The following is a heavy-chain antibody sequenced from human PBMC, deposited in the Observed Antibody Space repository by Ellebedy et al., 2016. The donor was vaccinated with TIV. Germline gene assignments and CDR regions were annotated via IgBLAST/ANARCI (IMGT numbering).Heavy chain of an antibody. J-gene: IGHJ4*02. D-gene: IGHD2-15*01. Sequence: GGSLRLXXVASGFTFSNYWMHWVRQAPGKGLDWVANIKEDGSEIYYVDSVKGRFTISRDNAKNSLYLQMNSLRTEDTAVYYCARAIGAGDGKWGQGALVTVSS. CDR1: GFTFSNYW. V-gene: IGHV3-7*01. CDR3: ARAIGAGDGK. CDR2: IKEDGSEI.